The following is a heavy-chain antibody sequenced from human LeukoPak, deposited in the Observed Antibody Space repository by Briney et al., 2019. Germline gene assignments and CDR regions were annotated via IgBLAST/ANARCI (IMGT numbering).Heavy chain of an antibody. J-gene: IGHJ4*02. CDR3: ATDGYFYGSGTYPNY. CDR2: INPNSGGT. V-gene: IGHV1-2*02. Sequence: ASVKVSCRTSVDISTGYYMQWVRQAPGQGLEWMGWINPNSGGTDYAQKFQGRVTMTRDTSISTAYMELGRLTSDDTAVYYCATDGYFYGSGTYPNYWGQGTLVTISS. D-gene: IGHD3-10*01. CDR1: VDISTGYY.